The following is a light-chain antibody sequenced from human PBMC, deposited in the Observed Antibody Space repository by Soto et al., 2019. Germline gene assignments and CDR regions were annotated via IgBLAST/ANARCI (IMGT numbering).Light chain of an antibody. Sequence: DIQMPQSPSTLSASVGDRVTITCRASQSISGWLAWYQQKPGKVPKLLIYHASSLESGVPSRFSGSGSGTEFTLTISGLQPDDSATYYCQQYNSYRTFGQGTKVDIK. CDR3: QQYNSYRT. CDR2: HAS. CDR1: QSISGW. V-gene: IGKV1-5*01. J-gene: IGKJ1*01.